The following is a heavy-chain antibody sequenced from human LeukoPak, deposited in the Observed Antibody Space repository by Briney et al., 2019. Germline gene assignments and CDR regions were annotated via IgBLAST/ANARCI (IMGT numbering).Heavy chain of an antibody. D-gene: IGHD1-26*01. Sequence: PSETLSLTCTVSGGSISSYYWSWLRQPAGKGLEWIGRIYTSGSTNYNPSLKSRVTMSVDTSKNQFSLKLSSVTAADTAVYYCARGGGSYYTEYFQHWGQGTLVTVSS. CDR3: ARGGGSYYTEYFQH. J-gene: IGHJ1*01. CDR2: IYTSGST. CDR1: GGSISSYY. V-gene: IGHV4-4*07.